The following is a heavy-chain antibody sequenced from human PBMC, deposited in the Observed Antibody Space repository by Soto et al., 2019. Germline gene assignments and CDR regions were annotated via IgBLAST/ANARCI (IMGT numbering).Heavy chain of an antibody. CDR2: IKQDGSEK. CDR1: GFTFSSYW. Sequence: GSLRLSCAASGFTFSSYWMSWVRQAPGKGLEWVANIKQDGSEKYYVDSVKGRFTISRDNAKNSLYLQMNSLRAEDTAVYYCASEKLCPQRYSSSWYNYGMDVWGQGTTVTSP. D-gene: IGHD6-13*01. V-gene: IGHV3-7*01. CDR3: ASEKLCPQRYSSSWYNYGMDV. J-gene: IGHJ6*02.